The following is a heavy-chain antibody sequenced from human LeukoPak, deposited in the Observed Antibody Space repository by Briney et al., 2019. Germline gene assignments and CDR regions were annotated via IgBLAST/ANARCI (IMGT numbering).Heavy chain of an antibody. V-gene: IGHV4-4*02. J-gene: IGHJ4*02. CDR2: VYYIGST. CDR1: GGSISSSNW. Sequence: SGTLSLTCAVSGGSISSSNWWSCVRQPPAPRLECIGYVYYIGSTNYNPSLKSRVTISVDTSKNQFSLKLTSVTAADTAVYYCARSALDTSGSYYNPQPFDYWGQGTLVTVSS. D-gene: IGHD3-10*01. CDR3: ARSALDTSGSYYNPQPFDY.